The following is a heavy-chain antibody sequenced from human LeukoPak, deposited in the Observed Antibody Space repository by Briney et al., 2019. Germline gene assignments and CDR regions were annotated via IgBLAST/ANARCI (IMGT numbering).Heavy chain of an antibody. CDR1: GFTFSSYA. CDR2: ISDSGGST. J-gene: IGHJ2*01. CDR3: AKVRTTVTTRWYFDL. V-gene: IGHV3-23*01. D-gene: IGHD4-17*01. Sequence: GGSLRLSCAASGFTFSSYAMSWVRQAPGKGLEWVSAISDSGGSTHYADSVKGRVTISRDTSKNTLYLQMNSLRAEDTAVYYCAKVRTTVTTRWYFDLWGRGTLVTVSS.